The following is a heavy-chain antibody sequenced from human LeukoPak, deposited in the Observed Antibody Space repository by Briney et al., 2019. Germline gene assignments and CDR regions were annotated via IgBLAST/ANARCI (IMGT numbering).Heavy chain of an antibody. J-gene: IGHJ4*02. Sequence: PSETLSLTCTVSGGSISSSSYYWGWIRQPPGKGLEWIGSIYYSGSTYYNPSLKSRVTISVDTSKNQFSLKLSSVTAADTAVYYCARGGWNKFDYWGQGTLVTVSS. V-gene: IGHV4-39*07. CDR3: ARGGWNKFDY. CDR2: IYYSGST. CDR1: GGSISSSSYY. D-gene: IGHD3-22*01.